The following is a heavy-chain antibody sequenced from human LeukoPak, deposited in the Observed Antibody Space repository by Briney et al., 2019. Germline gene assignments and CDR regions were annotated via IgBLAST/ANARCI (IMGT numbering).Heavy chain of an antibody. V-gene: IGHV3-23*01. D-gene: IGHD6-13*01. Sequence: GGSLRLSCAASGFTFSTHAMSWVRQAPGKGLEWVSAISGLYDGTYYADSVEGRFTISRGNPKNTLYLQMNSLRVEDTAVYYCSRRSAVAGHFDYWGQGTLVTVSS. CDR2: ISGLYDGT. CDR1: GFTFSTHA. J-gene: IGHJ4*02. CDR3: SRRSAVAGHFDY.